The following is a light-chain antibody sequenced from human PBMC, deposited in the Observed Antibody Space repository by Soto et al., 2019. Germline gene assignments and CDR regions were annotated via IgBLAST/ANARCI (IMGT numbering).Light chain of an antibody. V-gene: IGLV1-40*01. Sequence: QSVLTQPPLVSGAPGQRVTISCAGTSSNIGAGYGVHWYQQLPGRAPKLLIHNYVNRPSGVPDRFSGSKSGTSASLAITGLQGEDEGDYYCQSYDSNLSGSLFGGGTKLTVL. CDR1: SSNIGAGYG. J-gene: IGLJ2*01. CDR2: NYV. CDR3: QSYDSNLSGSL.